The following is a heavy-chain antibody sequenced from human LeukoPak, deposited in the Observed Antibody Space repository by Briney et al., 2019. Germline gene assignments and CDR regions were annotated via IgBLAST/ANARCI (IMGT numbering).Heavy chain of an antibody. CDR2: INHSGST. D-gene: IGHD3-3*01. J-gene: IGHJ2*01. CDR3: ARGFIGPFGL. V-gene: IGHV4-34*01. Sequence: SETLSLTCAVYGGSFSGYYWSWIRQPPGKGLEWIGEINHSGSTNYNPSLKSRVTISVDTSKNQFSLKLSPVTAADTAVYYCARGFIGPFGLWGRGTLVTVSS. CDR1: GGSFSGYY.